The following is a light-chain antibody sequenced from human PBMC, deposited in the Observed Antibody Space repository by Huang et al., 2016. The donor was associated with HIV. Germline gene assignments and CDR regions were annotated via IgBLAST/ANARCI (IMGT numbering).Light chain of an antibody. J-gene: IGKJ1*01. CDR1: QSVSSN. CDR3: QQYNTWQT. Sequence: EIVMTQSPATLSVSPGERATLSCRASQSVSSNLAWYQQKAGQAPRLLIYGASTRATDIPARFSGGGSGTEFTLTISSLQSEDFAVYYCQQYNTWQTFGQGTKVEIK. V-gene: IGKV3-15*01. CDR2: GAS.